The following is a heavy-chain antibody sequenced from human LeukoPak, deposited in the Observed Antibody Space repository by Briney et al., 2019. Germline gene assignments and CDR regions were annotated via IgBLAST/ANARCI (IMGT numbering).Heavy chain of an antibody. D-gene: IGHD4-17*01. V-gene: IGHV4-30-4*01. CDR3: ARMTTVTNNWFDP. CDR1: GGSISSGDDY. Sequence: SETLSLTCTVSGGSISSGDDYWSWIRQPPGKGLEWIGYIYYSGSTYYNPSLKSRVTISVDTSKNQFSLKLSSVTAADTAVYYCARMTTVTNNWFDPWGQGTLVTVSS. CDR2: IYYSGST. J-gene: IGHJ5*02.